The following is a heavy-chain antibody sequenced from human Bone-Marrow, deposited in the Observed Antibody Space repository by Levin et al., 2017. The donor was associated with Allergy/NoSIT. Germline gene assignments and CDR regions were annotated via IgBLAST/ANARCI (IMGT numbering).Heavy chain of an antibody. D-gene: IGHD3-22*01. V-gene: IGHV4-30-4*01. CDR1: GGSISSGNYY. Sequence: PSETLSLTCTVSGGSISSGNYYWSWIRQPPGKGLEWIGYIYYNGNTYYNPSLKSRVSISINTSRNQFSLTLRSVTAADTAVFYCARVRFDSTGYYQRLEYWGQGALITVSS. CDR2: IYYNGNT. CDR3: ARVRFDSTGYYQRLEY. J-gene: IGHJ4*02.